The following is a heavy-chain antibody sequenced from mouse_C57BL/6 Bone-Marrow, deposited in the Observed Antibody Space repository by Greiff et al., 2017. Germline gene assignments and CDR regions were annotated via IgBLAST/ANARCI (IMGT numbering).Heavy chain of an antibody. CDR2: INYDGSST. J-gene: IGHJ4*01. Sequence: EVKVVESEGGLVQPGSSMKLSCTASGFTFSDYYMAWVRQVPEKGLEWVANINYDGSSTYYLDSLKSRFIISRDNAKNILYLQMSSLKSEDTATYYCAREGIYYDYSYAMDYWGQGTSVTVSS. D-gene: IGHD2-4*01. CDR1: GFTFSDYY. V-gene: IGHV5-16*01. CDR3: AREGIYYDYSYAMDY.